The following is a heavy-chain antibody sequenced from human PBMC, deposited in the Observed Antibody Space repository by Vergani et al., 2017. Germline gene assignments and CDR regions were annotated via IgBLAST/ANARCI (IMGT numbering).Heavy chain of an antibody. Sequence: QVQLQESGPGLVKPSETLSLTCTVSGGSISSYYWSWIRQPAGKGLEWIGRIYTSGSTNYNPSLKSRVTMSVDTSKNQFSLKLSSVSAADTALYYCARDLEYQLLGNPYYYYGMDVWGQGTTVTVS. J-gene: IGHJ6*02. V-gene: IGHV4-4*07. D-gene: IGHD2-2*01. CDR1: GGSISSYY. CDR2: IYTSGST. CDR3: ARDLEYQLLGNPYYYYGMDV.